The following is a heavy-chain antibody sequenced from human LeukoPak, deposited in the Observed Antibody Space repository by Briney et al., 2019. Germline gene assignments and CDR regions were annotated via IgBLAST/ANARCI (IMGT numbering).Heavy chain of an antibody. J-gene: IGHJ4*02. D-gene: IGHD3/OR15-3a*01. Sequence: GGSLRLSCAAAGFNFNNFAMSWVLQAPGEGLEGGSGINFSGSNIYYADPVKGRFTISRDNSKNKLFLQMNRLRAEDTAIYYCANRAVWTAYYDYWGQGAMVVVSS. CDR1: GFNFNNFA. CDR3: ANRAVWTAYYDY. V-gene: IGHV3-23*01. CDR2: INFSGSNI.